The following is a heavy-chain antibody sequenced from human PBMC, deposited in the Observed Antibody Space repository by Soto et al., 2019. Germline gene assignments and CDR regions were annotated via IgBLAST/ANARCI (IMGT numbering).Heavy chain of an antibody. CDR2: IDPTGST. V-gene: IGHV4-38-2*02. Sequence: PSETLSLTCTVSGYTISNGNYWGWIGQSPERGLEWIGSIDPTGSTFHNPSLKSRGTMSVDTSKSQVSLKLASVTAADTAVYYCVRTLRGTPPYYFDYWGRGTQVTVSS. CDR3: VRTLRGTPPYYFDY. CDR1: GYTISNGNY. J-gene: IGHJ4*02. D-gene: IGHD1-1*01.